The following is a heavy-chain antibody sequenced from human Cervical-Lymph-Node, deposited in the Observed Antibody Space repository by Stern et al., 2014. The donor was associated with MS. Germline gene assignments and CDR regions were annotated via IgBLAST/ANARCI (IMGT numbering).Heavy chain of an antibody. CDR1: GGSVGSGSYD. V-gene: IGHV4-61*02. J-gene: IGHJ4*02. CDR3: ARDKEDTNMAFRYFDN. D-gene: IGHD5-18*01. Sequence: QLQLQESGPGLVKPSQTLSLTCTVSGGSVGSGSYDWSWIRQPAGKGLEWIGRIYTTGSTYYNPSLKSRVSISITTSKNQFSLKLTSGTAADTAVYYCARDKEDTNMAFRYFDNWGQGTLVTVSS. CDR2: IYTTGST.